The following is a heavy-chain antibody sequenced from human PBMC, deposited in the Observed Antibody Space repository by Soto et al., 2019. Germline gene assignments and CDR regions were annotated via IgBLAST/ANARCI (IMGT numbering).Heavy chain of an antibody. J-gene: IGHJ4*02. CDR3: ARDSCNYY. V-gene: IGHV3-74*01. D-gene: IGHD1-1*01. Sequence: EMQLVESGGDLVQPGGSLRLSCVASGFTFRTYWMHWVRQARGKGLVWVSRVDSGGSSTNYADSVKGRINISRDNAKNTINLQMSSLRAEDAGVYYCARDSCNYYWGQGRRVTVSS. CDR1: GFTFRTYW. CDR2: VDSGGSST.